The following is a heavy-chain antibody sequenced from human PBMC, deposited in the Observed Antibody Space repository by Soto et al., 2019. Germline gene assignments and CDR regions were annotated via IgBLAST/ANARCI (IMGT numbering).Heavy chain of an antibody. CDR3: ARSPDGGSNYYYYYYMDV. J-gene: IGHJ6*03. CDR2: IYYSGST. V-gene: IGHV4-59*01. D-gene: IGHD2-2*01. CDR1: GGSISSYY. Sequence: QVQLQESGPGLVKPSETLSLTCTVSGGSISSYYWSWIRQPPGKGLEWIGYIYYSGSTNYNPSLKGRVTISVDTSKNQFSLKLSSVTAADTAVYYCARSPDGGSNYYYYYYMDVWGKGTTVTVSS.